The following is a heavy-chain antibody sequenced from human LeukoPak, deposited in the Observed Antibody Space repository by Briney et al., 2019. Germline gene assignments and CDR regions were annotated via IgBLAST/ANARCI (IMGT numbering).Heavy chain of an antibody. CDR1: GYSFTSYW. CDR3: ARQYCSGGSCYWAFFDY. J-gene: IGHJ4*02. V-gene: IGHV5-10-1*01. D-gene: IGHD2-15*01. CDR2: IDPSDSYT. Sequence: GESLKISCEGSGYSFTSYWMSGVRHVPGKSLEWMGRIDPSDSYTNYSPSFQGHVTISADKSISTAYLQWSSLKASDTAIYYCARQYCSGGSCYWAFFDYWGQGTLVTVSS.